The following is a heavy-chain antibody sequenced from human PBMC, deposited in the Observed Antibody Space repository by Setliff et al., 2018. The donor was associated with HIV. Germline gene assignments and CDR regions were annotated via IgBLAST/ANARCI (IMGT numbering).Heavy chain of an antibody. CDR1: GYTFTNYW. Sequence: PGESLKISCKGSGYTFTNYWIGWVRQMPGKGLEWMGIIYPGDSDARYSPSFQGQVTIPADKSISTAYLQWTSLKASDTATYYCARMGGRVDMTTATTFGYFQDWRQGTLVTVSS. V-gene: IGHV5-51*01. CDR3: ARMGGRVDMTTATTFGYFQD. D-gene: IGHD4-17*01. CDR2: IYPGDSDA. J-gene: IGHJ1*01.